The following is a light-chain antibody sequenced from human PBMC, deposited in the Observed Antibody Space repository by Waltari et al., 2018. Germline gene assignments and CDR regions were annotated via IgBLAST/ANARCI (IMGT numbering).Light chain of an antibody. CDR2: DVS. CDR3: CSYAGSNSWV. CDR1: TSDVGVSTH. J-gene: IGLJ3*02. Sequence: SAMTQPPPVSGSPAQPVTIPCTGPTSDVGVSTHVSWYQHHPGKAPKLMIYDVSKRPSGVPDRVSGSKSGNTASLTISGLQAEDEADYYCCSYAGSNSWVFGGGTKLTVL. V-gene: IGLV2-11*01.